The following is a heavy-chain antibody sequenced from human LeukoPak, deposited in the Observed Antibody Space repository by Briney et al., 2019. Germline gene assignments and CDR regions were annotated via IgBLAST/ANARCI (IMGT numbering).Heavy chain of an antibody. CDR1: GSTFSSYS. V-gene: IGHV3-21*01. J-gene: IGHJ4*02. D-gene: IGHD3-10*01. Sequence: PGGSLRLSCAASGSTFSSYSMNWVRQAPGKGLQLVSSISTSSSYIYYADSVKGRFTISRDNAKNSLYLQMNSLRAEDTAVYYCARDRPDVLLWFGELSSFDYWGQGTLVTVSS. CDR3: ARDRPDVLLWFGELSSFDY. CDR2: ISTSSSYI.